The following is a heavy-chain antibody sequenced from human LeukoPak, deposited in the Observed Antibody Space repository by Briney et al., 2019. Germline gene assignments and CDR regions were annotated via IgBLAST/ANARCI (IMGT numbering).Heavy chain of an antibody. CDR3: ARDPIGDSGYDVDY. CDR2: ISAYNGNT. Sequence: ASVKVSCKASGYTFTSYGSSWVRQAPGQGLEWMGWISAYNGNTNYAQKLQGRVTMTTDTSTSTAYMELRSLRSDDTAVYYCARDPIGDSGYDVDYWGQGTLVTVSS. CDR1: GYTFTSYG. J-gene: IGHJ4*02. D-gene: IGHD5-12*01. V-gene: IGHV1-18*01.